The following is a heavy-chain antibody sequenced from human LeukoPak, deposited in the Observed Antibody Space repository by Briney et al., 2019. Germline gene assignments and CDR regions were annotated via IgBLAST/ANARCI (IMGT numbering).Heavy chain of an antibody. CDR3: ATQSGIAAAGTGFDY. CDR2: IYHSGST. D-gene: IGHD6-13*01. J-gene: IGHJ4*02. Sequence: PSETLSLTCAVSGGSISSSNWWSWVRQPPGKGLEWIGEIYHSGSTNYNPSLKSRVTISVDKSKNQFSLKLSFVTAADTAVYYCATQSGIAAAGTGFDYWGQGTLVTVSS. CDR1: GGSISSSNW. V-gene: IGHV4-4*02.